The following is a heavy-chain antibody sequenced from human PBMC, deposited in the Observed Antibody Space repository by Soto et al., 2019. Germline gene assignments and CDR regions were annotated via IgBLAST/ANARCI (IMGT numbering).Heavy chain of an antibody. CDR1: GGSISSGGYY. Sequence: QVQLQESGPGLVKPSQTLSLTCTVSGGSISSGGYYWSWIRQHPGKGLEWIGYIYYSGSTYYNPSLKSLVTISVDTSKNQFSLKLSSVTAADTAVYYCARASRYSYGHTPRYGDSGLYYFDYWGQGTLVTVSS. J-gene: IGHJ4*02. V-gene: IGHV4-31*01. CDR3: ARASRYSYGHTPRYGDSGLYYFDY. CDR2: IYYSGST. D-gene: IGHD5-18*01.